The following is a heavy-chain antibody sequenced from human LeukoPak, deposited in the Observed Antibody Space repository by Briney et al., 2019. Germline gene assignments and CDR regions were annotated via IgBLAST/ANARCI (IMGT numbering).Heavy chain of an antibody. CDR2: IKEDGSDK. CDR3: VRDGIRDIPGIITIRYDY. D-gene: IGHD3-10*01. CDR1: GFTFSSYW. Sequence: GGSLRLSCAASGFTFSSYWMTWVRQAPGKGLEWVATIKEDGSDKYYVDSVRGRFTTSRDDAENSLYLQMNSLRAEDTALYYCVRDGIRDIPGIITIRYDYWGQGTLVTVSS. V-gene: IGHV3-7*05. J-gene: IGHJ4*02.